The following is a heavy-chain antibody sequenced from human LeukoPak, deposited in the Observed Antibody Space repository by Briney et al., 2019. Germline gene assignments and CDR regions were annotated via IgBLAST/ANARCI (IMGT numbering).Heavy chain of an antibody. D-gene: IGHD5-12*01. V-gene: IGHV3-15*05. CDR3: AKASDIVATTYYFDY. CDR1: GFTFRDAW. CDR2: IRSRADGGTA. J-gene: IGHJ4*02. Sequence: GGSLRLSCAASGFTFRDAWMTWVRQAPGKGLGWVGRIRSRADGGTAEYATAVEGRFTISRDDSTNTLYLHMNSLRAEDTALYYCAKASDIVATTYYFDYWGQGTLVTVSS.